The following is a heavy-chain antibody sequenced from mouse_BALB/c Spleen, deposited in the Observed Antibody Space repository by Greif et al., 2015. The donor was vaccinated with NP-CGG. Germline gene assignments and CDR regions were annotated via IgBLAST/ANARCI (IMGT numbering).Heavy chain of an antibody. CDR3: ARLGNYGNPYYYAMDY. Sequence: QVQLKESGPEVVRPGVSVKISCKGSGYTFTDYAMHWVKQSHAKSLEWIGVISTYNGNTNYNQKFKGKATMTVYKSSSTAYMELARLTSEDSAIYYCARLGNYGNPYYYAMDYWGQGTSVTVSS. V-gene: IGHV1-67*01. J-gene: IGHJ4*01. CDR1: GYTFTDYA. D-gene: IGHD2-1*01. CDR2: ISTYNGNT.